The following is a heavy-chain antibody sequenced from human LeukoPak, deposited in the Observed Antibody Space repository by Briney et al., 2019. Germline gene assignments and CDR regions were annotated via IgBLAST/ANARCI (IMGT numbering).Heavy chain of an antibody. V-gene: IGHV1-69*05. D-gene: IGHD6-13*01. J-gene: IGHJ4*02. CDR3: ARIGGIAAAGSGVDY. Sequence: SVKVSCKASGYTFTSYGISWVRQAPGQGLEWMGNIIPVSGTTDYAQKLQGRVTITTDESTSTPYMELSSLRSEDTAVYYCARIGGIAAAGSGVDYWGQGTLVTVSS. CDR2: IIPVSGTT. CDR1: GYTFTSYG.